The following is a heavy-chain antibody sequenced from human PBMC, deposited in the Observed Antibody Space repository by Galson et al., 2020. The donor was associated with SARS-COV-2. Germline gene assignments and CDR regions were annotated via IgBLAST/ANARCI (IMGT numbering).Heavy chain of an antibody. CDR3: ARGGPGGRWLQFTYYYYYYMDV. CDR1: GYSFTSYW. V-gene: IGHV5-51*01. J-gene: IGHJ6*03. Sequence: GESLKISCKGSGYSFTSYWIGWVRQMPGKGLEWMGIIYPGDSDTRYSPSFQGQVTISADKSISTAYLQWSSLKASDTAMYYCARGGPGGRWLQFTYYYYYYMDVWGKGTTVTVSS. D-gene: IGHD5-12*01. CDR2: IYPGDSDT.